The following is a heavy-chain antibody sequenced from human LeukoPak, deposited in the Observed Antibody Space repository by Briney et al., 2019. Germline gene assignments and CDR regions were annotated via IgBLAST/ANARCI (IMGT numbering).Heavy chain of an antibody. CDR1: GFTFSSYG. CDR3: ARLWGASSDWFDP. J-gene: IGHJ5*02. D-gene: IGHD3-16*01. Sequence: GGSLRLSCAASGFTFSSYGMHWVRQAPGKGLEWVAFIRYDGSNKYYADSVKGRFTISRDNSKNTLYLQMNSLRAEDTAVYYCARLWGASSDWFDPWGQGTLVTVSS. CDR2: IRYDGSNK. V-gene: IGHV3-30*02.